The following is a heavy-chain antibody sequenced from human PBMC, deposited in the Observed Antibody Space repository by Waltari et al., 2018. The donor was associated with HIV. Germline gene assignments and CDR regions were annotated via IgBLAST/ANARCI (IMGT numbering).Heavy chain of an antibody. CDR3: AKDKGHSYGRPDEIRVHGAMDV. CDR2: VTGGGIGT. CDR1: GFTFERYA. D-gene: IGHD1-1*01. J-gene: IGHJ6*02. V-gene: IGHV3-23*01. Sequence: EVQLLASGGGLVQPGGSLSLYCADSGFTFERYAMTCVRQAPGKGLGWVSSVTGGGIGTYYADSVRGRFTISRDKSKKTVSLQMKSLRVEDTAIYYCAKDKGHSYGRPDEIRVHGAMDVWGQGTTVIVSS.